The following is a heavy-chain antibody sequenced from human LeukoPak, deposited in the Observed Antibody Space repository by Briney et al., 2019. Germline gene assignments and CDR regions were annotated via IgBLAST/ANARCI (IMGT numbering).Heavy chain of an antibody. CDR1: GFTFSSYA. CDR2: ISGSGGST. V-gene: IGHV3-23*01. Sequence: PGGSLRLSGAVSGFTFSSYAMSWVRQAPGKGLEWVSAISGSGGSTYYADSVKGRFTISRDNSKNTLYLQMNSLRAEDTAVYYCAKSGVAARPPPTNFDYWGQGTLVTVSS. D-gene: IGHD6-6*01. J-gene: IGHJ4*02. CDR3: AKSGVAARPPPTNFDY.